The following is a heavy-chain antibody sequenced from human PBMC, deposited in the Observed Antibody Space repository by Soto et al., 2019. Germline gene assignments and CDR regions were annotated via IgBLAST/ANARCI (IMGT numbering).Heavy chain of an antibody. CDR2: ISFDGSNK. Sequence: VGSLRLSCAASGFTFSNYGMHWVRQAPGKGLEWVAVISFDGSNKYYVDSVRGRFTISRDNSKNTLYLQMNSLRAEDSAVYYCAKPREAGNNYYGVDVWGQGTTVTVSS. CDR3: AKPREAGNNYYGVDV. V-gene: IGHV3-30*18. D-gene: IGHD3-10*01. CDR1: GFTFSNYG. J-gene: IGHJ6*02.